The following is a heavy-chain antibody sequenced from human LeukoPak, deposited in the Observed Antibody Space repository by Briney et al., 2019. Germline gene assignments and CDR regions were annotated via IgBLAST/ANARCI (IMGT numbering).Heavy chain of an antibody. CDR1: GGSVSSGSYY. CDR3: AMITMVRGVGFWFDP. Sequence: SETLSLTCTVSGGSVSSGSYYWSWIRQPPGKGLEWIGYIYYSGSTYYNPSLKSRVTISVDTSKNQFSLKLSSVTAADTAVYYCAMITMVRGVGFWFDPWGQGTLVTVSS. CDR2: IYYSGST. V-gene: IGHV4-61*01. J-gene: IGHJ5*02. D-gene: IGHD3-10*01.